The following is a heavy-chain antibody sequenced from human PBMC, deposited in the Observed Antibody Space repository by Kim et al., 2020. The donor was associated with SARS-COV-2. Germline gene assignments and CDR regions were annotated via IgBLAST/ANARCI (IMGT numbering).Heavy chain of an antibody. CDR1: GGTFSSYA. D-gene: IGHD6-13*01. V-gene: IGHV1-69*13. Sequence: SVKVSCKASGGTFSSYAISWVRQAPGQGLEWMGGIIPIFGTANYAQKFQGRVTITADESTSTAYMELSSLRSEDTAVYYCASLAAAGTGWFDPWGQGTLVTVSS. CDR2: IIPIFGTA. J-gene: IGHJ5*02. CDR3: ASLAAAGTGWFDP.